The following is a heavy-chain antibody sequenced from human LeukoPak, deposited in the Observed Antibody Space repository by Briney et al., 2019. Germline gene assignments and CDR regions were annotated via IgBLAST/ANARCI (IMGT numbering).Heavy chain of an antibody. CDR3: ARQTTLATDH. Sequence: GGSLRLSCVASGFTFSNFGMHWVRQAPGKGLEWVALIYYDGTNKYYGDSVKGRFTVSRDNSNNTVFLHMSNLRADDTAVYYCARQTTLATDHWGQGTLITVS. D-gene: IGHD4-23*01. V-gene: IGHV3-33*01. CDR1: GFTFSNFG. J-gene: IGHJ4*02. CDR2: IYYDGTNK.